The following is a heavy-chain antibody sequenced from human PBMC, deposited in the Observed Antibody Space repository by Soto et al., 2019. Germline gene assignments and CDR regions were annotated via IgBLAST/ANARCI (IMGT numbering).Heavy chain of an antibody. CDR2: ISYSGST. V-gene: IGHV4-59*01. CDR1: GGSISSNY. CDR3: ASGGWSHDS. D-gene: IGHD6-19*01. Sequence: QVQLQESGPGLVKSSETLSLTCTVSGGSISSNYCSWIRQPPGRGLEWIGYISYSGSTSYNPSLKSRVTISVDTSKNQFSLKLSSVTAADAAVYYCASGGWSHDSWGQGTLATVSS. J-gene: IGHJ4*02.